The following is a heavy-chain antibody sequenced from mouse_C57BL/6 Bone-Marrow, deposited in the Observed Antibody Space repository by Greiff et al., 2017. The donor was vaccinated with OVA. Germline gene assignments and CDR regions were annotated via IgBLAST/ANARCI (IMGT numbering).Heavy chain of an antibody. CDR2: IWGVGST. V-gene: IGHV2-6*01. CDR1: GFSLTSYG. Sequence: VQRVESGPGLVAPSQSLSITCTVSGFSLTSYGVDWVRQSPGKGLEWLGVIWGVGSTNYNSALKSRLSISKDNSKSQVFLKMNSLQTDDTAMYYCAGYYGSGDYWGQGTTLTVSS. CDR3: AGYYGSGDY. D-gene: IGHD1-1*01. J-gene: IGHJ2*01.